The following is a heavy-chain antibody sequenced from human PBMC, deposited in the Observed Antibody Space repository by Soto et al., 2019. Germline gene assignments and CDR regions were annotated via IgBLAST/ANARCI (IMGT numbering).Heavy chain of an antibody. J-gene: IGHJ6*02. CDR3: ARVDSSGYYFPNYYGIDV. Sequence: GSLRLSCAASGFTFSSYAMHWVRQAPGKGLEWVAVISYDGSNKYYADSVKGRFTISRDNSKNTLYLQMNSLRAEDTAVYYCARVDSSGYYFPNYYGIDVWGQGTTVTVSS. V-gene: IGHV3-30-3*01. D-gene: IGHD3-22*01. CDR2: ISYDGSNK. CDR1: GFTFSSYA.